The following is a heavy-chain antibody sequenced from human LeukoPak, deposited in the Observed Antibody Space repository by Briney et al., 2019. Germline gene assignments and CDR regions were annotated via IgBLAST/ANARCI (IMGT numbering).Heavy chain of an antibody. CDR2: IYSSGSI. Sequence: GGSLRLSCAASGFTFNNYAMNWVRQAPGKGLEWVSLIYSSGSIYYADSVKGRFTISRDNSKNTLYLQMNSLRAEDTAVYYCAKDPMVIAVAWGQGTLVTVSS. J-gene: IGHJ5*02. CDR3: AKDPMVIAVA. V-gene: IGHV3-66*01. D-gene: IGHD6-19*01. CDR1: GFTFNNYA.